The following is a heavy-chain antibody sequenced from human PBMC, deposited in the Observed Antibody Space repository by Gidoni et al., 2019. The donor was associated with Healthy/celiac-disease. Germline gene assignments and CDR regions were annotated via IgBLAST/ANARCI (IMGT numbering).Heavy chain of an antibody. V-gene: IGHV3-23*01. CDR1: GFALSSYA. J-gene: IGHJ6*02. CDR3: AKGEATVTIYYYYGMDV. Sequence: VKILKPGGGWVSPGRSLRLSCAASGFALSSYAMSWVCRAPGEGLGGVSAISGSGGSTSYADPVKGRFTISRDNAKNTLYLKMNSLRAEDTAVYYCAKGEATVTIYYYYGMDVWGQGTTVTVSS. CDR2: ISGSGGST. D-gene: IGHD4-4*01.